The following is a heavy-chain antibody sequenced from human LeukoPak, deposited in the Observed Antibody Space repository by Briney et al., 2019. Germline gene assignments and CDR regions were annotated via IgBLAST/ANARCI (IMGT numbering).Heavy chain of an antibody. CDR2: VDYSGRT. J-gene: IGHJ6*03. CDR3: ARVPRSYYYYYYMDV. CDR1: GVSTNTYYY. Sequence: SETLSLTCTVSGVSTNTYYYWSWIRQPPGKGLEWIGYVDYSGRTKYSPSLKSRVTMSADTSKNQFSLKLSSVTAADTAVYYCARVPRSYYYYYYMDVWGKGTTVTVSS. V-gene: IGHV4-59*01.